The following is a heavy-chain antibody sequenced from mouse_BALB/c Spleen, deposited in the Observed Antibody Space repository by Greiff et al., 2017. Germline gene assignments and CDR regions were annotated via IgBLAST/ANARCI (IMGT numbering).Heavy chain of an antibody. V-gene: IGHV14-1*02. D-gene: IGHD2-2*01. CDR3: ARCDAYAGRYNAMDY. Sequence: EVQLQQSGAELVRPGALVKLSCTASGFTIKDYYMHWVKQRPEQGLEWIGWIDPENGNTIYDPKFQGKASITADTSSNTAYLQLSSLTSEDTAVYYGARCDAYAGRYNAMDYWGQGTSVTVSS. CDR1: GFTIKDYY. J-gene: IGHJ4*01. CDR2: IDPENGNT.